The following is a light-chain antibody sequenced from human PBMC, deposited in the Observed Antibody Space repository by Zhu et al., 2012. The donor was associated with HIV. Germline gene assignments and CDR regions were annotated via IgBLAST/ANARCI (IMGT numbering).Light chain of an antibody. J-gene: IGKJ4*01. CDR2: AAS. CDR3: QQLKLTRERST. V-gene: IGKV1-9*01. Sequence: DIQLTQSPSFLSASVGDRVTITCRASQDISSYLAWYQQKPGKAPELLIYAASTLQSGVPSRFSGSGSGTEFTLTISSLQPEDFAAYYCQQLKLTRERSTFGEGQRWRSN. CDR1: QDISSY.